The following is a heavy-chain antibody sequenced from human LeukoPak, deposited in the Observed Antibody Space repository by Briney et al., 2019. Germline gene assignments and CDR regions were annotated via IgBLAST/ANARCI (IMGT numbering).Heavy chain of an antibody. CDR3: ASGSDGHWFDP. D-gene: IGHD1-26*01. CDR2: ISAYNGNT. CDR1: GYTFSSYG. Sequence: ASVKVSCKASGYTFSSYGITWVRQAPGQGLEWMGWISAYNGNTNYAQKFQGRATITTDESTSTAYMELSSLRSEDTAVYYCASGSDGHWFDPWGQGTLVTVSS. J-gene: IGHJ5*02. V-gene: IGHV1-18*01.